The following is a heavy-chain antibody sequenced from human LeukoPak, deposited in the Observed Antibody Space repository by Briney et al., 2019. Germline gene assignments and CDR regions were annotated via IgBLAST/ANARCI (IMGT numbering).Heavy chain of an antibody. D-gene: IGHD6-6*01. V-gene: IGHV3-23*01. Sequence: GGSLRLSCAASGFTFSSYAMSWVRQAPGKGLEWVSAISGSGGSTYYADSVKGRFTISRDNSKSTLYLQMNSLRAEDTAVYYCAKDYSGSSSGRRFDYWGQGTLVTVSS. CDR3: AKDYSGSSSGRRFDY. CDR2: ISGSGGST. J-gene: IGHJ4*02. CDR1: GFTFSSYA.